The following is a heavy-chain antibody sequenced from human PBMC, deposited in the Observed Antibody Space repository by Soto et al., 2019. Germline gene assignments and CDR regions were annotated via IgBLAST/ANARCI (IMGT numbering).Heavy chain of an antibody. Sequence: QVQLVQSGAEEKKPGASVKVSCKASGYTFTNYAMDWVRQAPGQRLEWMGWINAGNGNTKYSQNIQGRVTITRETSASTAYMELSSLRFEDTAVYYCARGKGYNWNHGWFDPWGQGTLVTVSS. J-gene: IGHJ5*02. CDR2: INAGNGNT. CDR1: GYTFTNYA. CDR3: ARGKGYNWNHGWFDP. D-gene: IGHD1-20*01. V-gene: IGHV1-3*05.